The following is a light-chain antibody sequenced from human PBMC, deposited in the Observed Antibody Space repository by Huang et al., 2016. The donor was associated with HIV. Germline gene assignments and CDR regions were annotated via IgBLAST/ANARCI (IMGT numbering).Light chain of an antibody. V-gene: IGKV3-15*01. CDR3: QQYNNWPPMYT. J-gene: IGKJ2*01. CDR2: GSS. CDR1: QSVSRN. Sequence: EIVLTQSPATRSMSPGQRATLSCRASQSVSRNLAWFQQKPGQAPRLLISGSSTRATGIPARFSGSGSGTEFTLTISSLQSEDFAVYYCQQYNNWPPMYTFGQGTKLEV.